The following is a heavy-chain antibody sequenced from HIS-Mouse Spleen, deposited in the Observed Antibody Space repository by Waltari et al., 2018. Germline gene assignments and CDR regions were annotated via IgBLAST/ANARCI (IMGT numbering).Heavy chain of an antibody. J-gene: IGHJ2*01. CDR1: GGTIISRSYY. CDR2: IYYSGST. Sequence: QLQLQESGPGLVTPSETLSLTCTVPGGTIISRSYYWGWIRQPPGKGLEWIGSIYYSGSTYYNPSLKSRVTISVDTSKNQFSLKLSSVTAADTAVYYCAREIPYSSSWYDWYFDLWGRGTLVTVSS. V-gene: IGHV4-39*07. D-gene: IGHD6-13*01. CDR3: AREIPYSSSWYDWYFDL.